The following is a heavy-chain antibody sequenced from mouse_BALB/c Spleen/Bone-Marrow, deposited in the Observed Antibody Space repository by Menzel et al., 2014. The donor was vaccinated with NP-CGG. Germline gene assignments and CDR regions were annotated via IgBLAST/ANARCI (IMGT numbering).Heavy chain of an antibody. J-gene: IGHJ1*01. CDR1: GFTFTDYY. D-gene: IGHD1-1*01. CDR3: ARDTSSDICWYLDV. Sequence: EVKLMESGGGLVQPGGSLRLSCATSGFTFTDYYMSWVRQPPGKALEWLGFIRNKANGYTTECSASVKGRFTISRDNSQSILYLKMNTLRAEDSATYYCARDTSSDICWYLDVWGAGTTVTVSS. CDR2: IRNKANGYTT. V-gene: IGHV7-3*02.